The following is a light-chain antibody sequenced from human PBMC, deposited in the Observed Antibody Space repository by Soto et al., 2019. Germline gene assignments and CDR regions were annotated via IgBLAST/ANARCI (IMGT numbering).Light chain of an antibody. CDR3: QQYNNLPPGT. CDR1: QRVSSN. V-gene: IGKV3-15*01. Sequence: EIVMTQSPATLSGSPGERATLSCRSSQRVSSNLAWYQQKPGQAPRLLIYGASTRATGIPARFSGSGSGTAFTLTISSLQYEDFAVYYCQQYNNLPPGTFGQGTQLEIK. CDR2: GAS. J-gene: IGKJ2*01.